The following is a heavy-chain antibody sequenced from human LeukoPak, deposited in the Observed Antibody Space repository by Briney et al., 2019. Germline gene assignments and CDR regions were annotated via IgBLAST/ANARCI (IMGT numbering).Heavy chain of an antibody. CDR2: LYSGGIT. CDR1: GFTFSSNY. D-gene: IGHD3-22*01. Sequence: GGSLRLSCAASGFTFSSNYMSWVRQAPGKGLEWVSVLYSGGITYYADSVKGRFTISRDNSKNTLYLQMNNLRAEDTAVYYCARTYGTYDSTGPEYFQHWGQGTLVTVSS. V-gene: IGHV3-66*01. J-gene: IGHJ1*01. CDR3: ARTYGTYDSTGPEYFQH.